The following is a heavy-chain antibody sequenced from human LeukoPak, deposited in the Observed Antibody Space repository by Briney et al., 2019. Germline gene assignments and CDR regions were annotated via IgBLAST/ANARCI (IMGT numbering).Heavy chain of an antibody. D-gene: IGHD3-22*01. CDR1: GGSISSGDYY. J-gene: IGHJ5*02. Sequence: SETLSLTCTVSGGSISSGDYYWSWICQPPGEGLGWIGYYYYSGNTYYNPSLKSRVTISVDTSKNQSSPKLSSVTAADTDMYYCARFSAYYYDSSGYYYDTRRVNWFDPWGQGTLVTVSS. CDR3: ARFSAYYYDSSGYYYDTRRVNWFDP. CDR2: YYYSGNT. V-gene: IGHV4-30-4*01.